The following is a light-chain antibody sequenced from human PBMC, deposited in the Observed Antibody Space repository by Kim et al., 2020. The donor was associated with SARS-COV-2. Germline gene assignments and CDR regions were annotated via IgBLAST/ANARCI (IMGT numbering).Light chain of an antibody. CDR1: SSNIGAGYY. J-gene: IGLJ2*01. V-gene: IGLV1-40*01. Sequence: GQRVTISCTGSSSNIGAGYYVHWYQQLPGTAPKLLLYGNSNRPSGVPDRFSGSKSGTSASLAITGLQAEDEADYYCQSYDSSLPVVFGGGTQLTVL. CDR3: QSYDSSLPVV. CDR2: GNS.